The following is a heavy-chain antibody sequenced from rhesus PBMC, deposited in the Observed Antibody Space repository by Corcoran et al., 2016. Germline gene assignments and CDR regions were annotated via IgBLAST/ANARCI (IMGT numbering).Heavy chain of an antibody. CDR1: GYSISSGYD. CDR2: IYGSSGST. D-gene: IGHD3-9*01. Sequence: ESGPGVVKPSETLSLTCAVSGYSISSGYDWSWIRQPPGKGLEWIGYIYGSSGSTNYNPSLKNRVTISKDTSKNQFSLKLSSVTAADTAVYYCARGYYEDDYWLLLHRGGYYFDYWGQGVLVTVSS. V-gene: IGHV4-76*01. CDR3: ARGYYEDDYWLLLHRGGYYFDY. J-gene: IGHJ4*01.